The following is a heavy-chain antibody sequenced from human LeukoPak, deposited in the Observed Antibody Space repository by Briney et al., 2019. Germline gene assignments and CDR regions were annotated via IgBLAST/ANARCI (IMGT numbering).Heavy chain of an antibody. D-gene: IGHD6-19*01. CDR3: ARSQQWLPQFDY. V-gene: IGHV1-46*01. J-gene: IGHJ4*02. CDR1: GYTFTSYY. Sequence: ASVKVSCKASGYTFTSYYIHWVRQAPGQGLEWMGIINPSGGSTSYAQKFQGRVTMTRDTSTSTVYMELSSLRSEDTAVYYCARSQQWLPQFDYWGQGTLVTVSS. CDR2: INPSGGST.